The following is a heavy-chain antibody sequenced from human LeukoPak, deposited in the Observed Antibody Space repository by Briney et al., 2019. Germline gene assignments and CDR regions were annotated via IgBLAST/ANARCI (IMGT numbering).Heavy chain of an antibody. CDR3: VRGGGFNSGFEY. V-gene: IGHV1-69*01. D-gene: IGHD3-10*01. CDR2: IIPIFGTA. J-gene: IGHJ4*02. Sequence: SVKVSCKASGGIFSSYAISWVRQAPGQGLEWMGGIIPIFGTANYAQKFQGRVTITADESTSTAYMELRSLRSDDTAVYYCVRGGGFNSGFEYWGQGTLVIVSS. CDR1: GGIFSSYA.